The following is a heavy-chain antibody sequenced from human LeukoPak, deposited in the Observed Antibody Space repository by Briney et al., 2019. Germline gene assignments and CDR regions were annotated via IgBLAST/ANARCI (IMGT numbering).Heavy chain of an antibody. J-gene: IGHJ3*02. CDR3: TREGTNDAFDI. CDR1: GFTFSSYW. CDR2: INTAGSST. D-gene: IGHD3-10*01. V-gene: IGHV3-74*01. Sequence: GGSLRLSCAASGFTFSSYWMHWVRQAPGKGLVWVSRINTAGSSTGYADSVKGRFTIARDNAKNTLYLQMNSLRAEDTAVYYCTREGTNDAFDIWGQGTVVIVSS.